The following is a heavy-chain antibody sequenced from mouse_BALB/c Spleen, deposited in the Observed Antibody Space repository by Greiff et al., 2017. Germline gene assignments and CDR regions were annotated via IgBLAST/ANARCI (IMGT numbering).Heavy chain of an antibody. CDR2: IWAGGST. CDR1: GFSLTSYG. V-gene: IGHV2-9*02. J-gene: IGHJ4*01. CDR3: ARDNDYDAMDY. Sequence: VHLVESGPGLVAPSQSLSITCTVSGFSLTSYGVHWVRQPPGKGLEWLGVIWAGGSTNYNSALMSRLSISKDNSKSQVFLKMNSLQTDDTAMYYCARDNDYDAMDYWGQGTSVTVSS.